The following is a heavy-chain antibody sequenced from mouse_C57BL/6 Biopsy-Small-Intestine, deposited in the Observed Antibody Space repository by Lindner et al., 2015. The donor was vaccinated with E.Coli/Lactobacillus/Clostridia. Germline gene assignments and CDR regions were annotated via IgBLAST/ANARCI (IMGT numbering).Heavy chain of an antibody. Sequence: VQLQESGAELVKPGASVKLSCTASGFNIKDYYMHWVKQRTEQGLEWIGRIDPEDGETKYAPKSGKATITADTSSNTAYLQLSSLTSEDTAVYYCARLAMDYWGQGTSVTVSS. V-gene: IGHV14-2*01. CDR3: ARLAMDY. CDR2: IDPEDGET. J-gene: IGHJ4*01. CDR1: GFNIKDYY.